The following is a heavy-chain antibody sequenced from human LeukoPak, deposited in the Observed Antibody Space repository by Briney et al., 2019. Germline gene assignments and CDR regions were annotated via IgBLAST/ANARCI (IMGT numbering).Heavy chain of an antibody. V-gene: IGHV3-7*01. J-gene: IGHJ1*01. Sequence: GGSLRLSCAASGFTFSSYSMNWVRQAPGKGLEWVANIKQDGSGKYYVDSVKGRFTISRDNAKNSLYLQMNSLRAEDTAVYYCAREESSSSWYGYFQHWGQGTLVTVSS. CDR2: IKQDGSGK. CDR3: AREESSSSWYGYFQH. CDR1: GFTFSSYS. D-gene: IGHD6-13*01.